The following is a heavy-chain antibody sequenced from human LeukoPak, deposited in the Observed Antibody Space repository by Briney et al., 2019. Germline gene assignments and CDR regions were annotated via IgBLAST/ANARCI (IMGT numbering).Heavy chain of an antibody. D-gene: IGHD5-18*01. CDR1: GFTFSTYG. J-gene: IGHJ5*02. CDR2: VSHTSDAI. Sequence: GSLRLSCAASGFTFSTYGMNWVRQAPGKGLEWVSYVSHTSDAIYYADSVKGRFTISRDNAKNSVYLQMNSLRAEDTAVYYCARDTAMVKFDPWGQGTLVTVSS. CDR3: ARDTAMVKFDP. V-gene: IGHV3-21*05.